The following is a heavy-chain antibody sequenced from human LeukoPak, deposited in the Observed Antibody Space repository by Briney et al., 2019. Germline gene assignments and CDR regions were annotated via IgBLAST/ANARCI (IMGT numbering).Heavy chain of an antibody. CDR1: GFTFSSYA. CDR2: ISGSGGST. D-gene: IGHD1-26*01. V-gene: IGHV3-23*01. Sequence: PGGSLRLSCAASGFTFSSYAMSWVRQAPGKGLEWVSGISGSGGSTHYAASVKGRFTISRDNTKNTLYLQMNSLRAADTAIYYCAKDLVETTGYWGQGTLVTVSS. J-gene: IGHJ4*02. CDR3: AKDLVETTGY.